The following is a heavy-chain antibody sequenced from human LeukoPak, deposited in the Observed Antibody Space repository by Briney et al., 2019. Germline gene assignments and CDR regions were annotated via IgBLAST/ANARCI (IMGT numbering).Heavy chain of an antibody. J-gene: IGHJ4*02. CDR3: AKDLDEGMVRGVIYPSLDY. CDR2: ISYDGSNK. D-gene: IGHD3-10*01. V-gene: IGHV3-30*18. CDR1: GFTFSSYG. Sequence: GGSLRLSCAASGFTFSSYGMHWVRQAPGKGLEWVAFISYDGSNKYYADSVKGRFTISRDNSKNTLYLQMNSLRAEDTAVYYCAKDLDEGMVRGVIYPSLDYWGQGTLVTVSS.